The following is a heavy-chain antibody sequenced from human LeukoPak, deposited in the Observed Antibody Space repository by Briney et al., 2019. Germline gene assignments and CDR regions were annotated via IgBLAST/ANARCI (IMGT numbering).Heavy chain of an antibody. J-gene: IGHJ4*02. D-gene: IGHD3-22*01. CDR3: ARLGSPEYYYDSSGYYPFDY. Sequence: KTSETLSLTCTVSGGSISSYYWSWIRQPAGKGLEWIGRIYTSGSTNYNPSLKSRVTMSVDTSKNQFSLKLSSVTAADTAVYYCARLGSPEYYYDSSGYYPFDYWGQGTLVTVSS. CDR1: GGSISSYY. V-gene: IGHV4-4*07. CDR2: IYTSGST.